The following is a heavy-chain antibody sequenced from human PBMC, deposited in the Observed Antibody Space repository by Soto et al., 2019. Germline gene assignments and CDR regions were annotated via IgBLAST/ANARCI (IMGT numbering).Heavy chain of an antibody. Sequence: QVQLVQSGAEVKKPGSSVKVSWKASGGTFSSYAISWVRRAPGQGLAWMGGIIPFFGTANYAQKFQGRVTITADESTSTAYMELSSLRSVDTAVYYCARDRSLCGDDCYPARPYYYGMDVWGQGTTVTVSS. CDR1: GGTFSSYA. J-gene: IGHJ6*02. V-gene: IGHV1-69*12. CDR3: ARDRSLCGDDCYPARPYYYGMDV. CDR2: IIPFFGTA. D-gene: IGHD2-21*02.